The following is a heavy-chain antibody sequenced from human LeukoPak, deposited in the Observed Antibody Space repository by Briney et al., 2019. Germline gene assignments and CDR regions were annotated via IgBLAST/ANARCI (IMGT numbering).Heavy chain of an antibody. J-gene: IGHJ4*02. CDR3: ARGPPRSYPQWVRPLKY. CDR2: INHSGST. CDR1: GGSFSGYY. V-gene: IGHV4-34*01. Sequence: PSETLSLTCAVYGGSFSGYYWSWIRQPPGKGLEWIGEINHSGSTNYNPSLKSRVTVSVDTSKNQFSLKLSSVTAADTAVYYCARGPPRSYPQWVRPLKYWGQGTLVTVSS. D-gene: IGHD1-26*01.